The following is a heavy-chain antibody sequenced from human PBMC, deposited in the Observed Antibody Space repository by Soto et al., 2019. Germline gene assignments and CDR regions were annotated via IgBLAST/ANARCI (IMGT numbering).Heavy chain of an antibody. CDR1: GFTLEDYG. CDR2: INWNGGST. CDR3: VREGNYYDSSGYYYDY. D-gene: IGHD3-22*01. J-gene: IGHJ4*02. Sequence: PGGSLRLSCAASGFTLEDYGMNWVRQPPGKGLEWVSAINWNGGSTGYADSVKGRFTISRDNAKNSLDLQMNSLRAEDTALYYCVREGNYYDSSGYYYDYRGQGTLVTVSS. V-gene: IGHV3-20*04.